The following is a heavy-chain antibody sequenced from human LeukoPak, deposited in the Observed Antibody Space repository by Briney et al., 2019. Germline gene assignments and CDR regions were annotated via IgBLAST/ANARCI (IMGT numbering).Heavy chain of an antibody. CDR2: ISGSGEST. J-gene: IGHJ4*02. CDR3: AKVGQNYHILTYYFDY. D-gene: IGHD3-9*01. CDR1: GFTFRSYD. Sequence: GGSLRLSCAVSGFTFRSYDMSWVRQAPGKGLEWVSGISGSGESTYYANSVKGRFTISRDTSKNALYLHMNSLRVEDTAVYYCAKVGQNYHILTYYFDYWGQGTLVTVSS. V-gene: IGHV3-23*01.